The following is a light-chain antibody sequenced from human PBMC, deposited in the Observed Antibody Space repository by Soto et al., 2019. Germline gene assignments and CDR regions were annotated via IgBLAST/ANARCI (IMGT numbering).Light chain of an antibody. V-gene: IGKV1-39*01. J-gene: IGKJ1*01. CDR2: AAS. CDR1: QSVSSY. CDR3: QQSYSTPWT. Sequence: DIQMTQSPSSLSASVGDRVTITCRASQSVSSYLNWYRQEPGKAPKLRIYAASSLQSGVPSRFSGSGSGRDFSLTISSLQPEDFATYTCQQSYSTPWTFGQGTKVDIK.